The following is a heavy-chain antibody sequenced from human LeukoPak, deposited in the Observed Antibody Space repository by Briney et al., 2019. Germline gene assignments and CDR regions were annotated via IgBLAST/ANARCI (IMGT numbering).Heavy chain of an antibody. D-gene: IGHD1-14*01. CDR2: IAYDGSRA. Sequence: GRSLRLSCAGSGLTFGGYGMHWFRQTPGKGLEWVAVIAYDGSRAFYADSVKGRFTISRDNSKNTMSVQMDALRAEDTAVYYCTRYNNDHFDYWGQGTLVTVSS. V-gene: IGHV3-33*01. CDR1: GLTFGGYG. J-gene: IGHJ4*02. CDR3: TRYNNDHFDY.